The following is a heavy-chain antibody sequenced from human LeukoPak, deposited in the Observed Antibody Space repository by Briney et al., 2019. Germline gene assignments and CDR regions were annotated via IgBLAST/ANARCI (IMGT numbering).Heavy chain of an antibody. Sequence: GGSLRLSCAASGFTFSSYAMSWVRQAPGKGLGWVSAISGSGGSTYYADSVKGRFTISRDNSKNTLYLQMNSLRAEDTAVYYCAKDTSYGYSYGYFDYWGQGTLVTVSS. J-gene: IGHJ4*02. CDR2: ISGSGGST. CDR3: AKDTSYGYSYGYFDY. CDR1: GFTFSSYA. V-gene: IGHV3-23*01. D-gene: IGHD5-18*01.